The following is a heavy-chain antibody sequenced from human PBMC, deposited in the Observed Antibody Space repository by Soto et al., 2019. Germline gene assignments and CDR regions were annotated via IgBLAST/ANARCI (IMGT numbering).Heavy chain of an antibody. V-gene: IGHV3-64*01. J-gene: IGHJ6*03. CDR2: ISNNGAHT. D-gene: IGHD6-13*01. CDR3: ARRGYGSRWPNVYMDV. CDR1: GFTFSNYE. Sequence: EAQLVESGGGLVQPGGSLILSCAASGFTFSNYEMHWVRQALGKGLEYVSGISNNGAHTDYAKSVKGRFTISRDNSENTLYLQMGSLRAEDMALYYCARRGYGSRWPNVYMDVWGKGTTVTVSS.